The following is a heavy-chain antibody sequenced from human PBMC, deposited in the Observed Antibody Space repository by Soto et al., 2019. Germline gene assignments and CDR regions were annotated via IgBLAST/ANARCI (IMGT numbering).Heavy chain of an antibody. V-gene: IGHV1-2*04. CDR2: INPNSGGT. CDR3: ARAGLRYFDWLTAHLDY. D-gene: IGHD3-9*01. CDR1: GYTFTGYY. Sequence: GASVKVSCKASGYTFTGYYMHWVRQAPGQGLEWMGWINPNSGGTNYAQKFQGWVTMTRDTSISTAYMELSRLRSDDTAVYYCARAGLRYFDWLTAHLDYWGQGTLVTVSS. J-gene: IGHJ4*02.